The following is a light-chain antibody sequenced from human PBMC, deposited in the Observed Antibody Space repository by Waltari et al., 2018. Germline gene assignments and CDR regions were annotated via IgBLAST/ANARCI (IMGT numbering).Light chain of an antibody. CDR2: DAS. CDR1: QRISRW. Sequence: DIQMTQSPSTLSASVGDRVTITCRASQRISRWLAWYQQKPGQAPKLLIYDASSLESGVPSRFSGSGSGTDFTLTISSLQSEDFALYYCQQYNSWPLTFGGGTKVEIK. V-gene: IGKV1-5*01. J-gene: IGKJ4*01. CDR3: QQYNSWPLT.